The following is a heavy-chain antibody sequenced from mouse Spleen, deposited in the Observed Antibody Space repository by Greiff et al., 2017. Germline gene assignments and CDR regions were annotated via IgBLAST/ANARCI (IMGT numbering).Heavy chain of an antibody. Sequence: EVKLVESGGGLVQAGRSLRLSCATSGFTFSDFYMEWVRQAPGKGLEWIAASRNKANDYTTEYSASVKGRFIVSRDTSQSILYLQMNALRAEDTAIYYCARDEPFITTVVAPFAYWGQGTLVTVSA. CDR1: GFTFSDFY. V-gene: IGHV7-1*01. J-gene: IGHJ3*01. D-gene: IGHD1-1*01. CDR3: ARDEPFITTVVAPFAY. CDR2: SRNKANDYTT.